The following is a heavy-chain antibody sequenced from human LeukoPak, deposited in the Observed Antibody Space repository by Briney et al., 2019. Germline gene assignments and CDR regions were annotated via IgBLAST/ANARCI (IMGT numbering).Heavy chain of an antibody. CDR3: ARGGWFDP. J-gene: IGHJ5*02. CDR2: IYHSGST. Sequence: SETLSLSCAVSGGSISSGGYSWSWIRQPPGKGLEWIGYIYHSGSTYYNPSLKSRVTISVDKSKNQFSLKLSSVTAADTAVYYCARGGWFDPWGQGTLVTVSS. CDR1: GGSISSGGYS. V-gene: IGHV4-30-2*01.